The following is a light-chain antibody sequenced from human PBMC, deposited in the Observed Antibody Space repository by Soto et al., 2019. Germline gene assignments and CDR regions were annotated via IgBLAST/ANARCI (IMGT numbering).Light chain of an antibody. CDR3: QQYNERHPLT. CDR1: LTMNNN. CDR2: GAS. Sequence: EIVMTQSPATLSVSPGESVTLSCRASLTMNNNIACYQHKPGQAPRLLIFGASSRATGVPGRFSGSGCGTEVTLSISSLQSEDFAVYYCQQYNERHPLTCGQGTTVEMK. V-gene: IGKV3-15*01. J-gene: IGKJ1*01.